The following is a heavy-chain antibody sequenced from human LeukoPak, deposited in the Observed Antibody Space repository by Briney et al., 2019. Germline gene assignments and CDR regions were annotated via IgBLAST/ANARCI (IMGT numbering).Heavy chain of an antibody. V-gene: IGHV3-30-3*01. CDR1: GFTFSSYA. CDR2: ISYGGSNK. J-gene: IGHJ4*02. Sequence: PGGSLRLSCAASGFTFSSYAMSWVRQAPGKGLEWVAVISYGGSNKYYADSVKGRFTISRDNSKNTLYLQMNSLRAEDTAVYYCAYINTEFGSGWYGVSYFDYWGQGTLVTVSS. D-gene: IGHD6-19*01. CDR3: AYINTEFGSGWYGVSYFDY.